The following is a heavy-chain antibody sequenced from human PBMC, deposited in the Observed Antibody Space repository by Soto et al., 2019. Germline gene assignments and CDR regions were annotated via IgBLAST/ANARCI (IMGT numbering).Heavy chain of an antibody. CDR3: GRDGVGATPLGWFDP. CDR2: INPRSGDT. J-gene: IGHJ5*02. D-gene: IGHD1-26*01. Sequence: QVQLVQSGAEVKKPGASVKVSCKASGYTFIGYYIHWVRQAPGQGLEWMGRINPRSGDTTYAQKFQGRITMTRDTSISTAYMELSSLRSDDTAMYYCGRDGVGATPLGWFDPWGQGSLVTVSS. V-gene: IGHV1-2*06. CDR1: GYTFIGYY.